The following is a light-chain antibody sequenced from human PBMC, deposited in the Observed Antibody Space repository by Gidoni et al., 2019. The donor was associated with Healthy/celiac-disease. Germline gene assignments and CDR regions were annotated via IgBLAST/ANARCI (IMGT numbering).Light chain of an antibody. Sequence: DIQLTQSPSFLSASVGDRVTITCRARQGISSYLAWYQQKPGKAPKLLISAASTLQSGVPSMLSGSRSGAEVTLIISSLQPEDFATYYCQQLNSYPRTFGQGTKLEIK. CDR2: AAS. J-gene: IGKJ2*01. V-gene: IGKV1-9*01. CDR3: QQLNSYPRT. CDR1: QGISSY.